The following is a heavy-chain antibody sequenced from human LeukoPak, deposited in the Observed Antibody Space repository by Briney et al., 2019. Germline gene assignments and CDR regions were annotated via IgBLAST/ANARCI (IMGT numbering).Heavy chain of an antibody. CDR3: ARAPSIAWGFDY. V-gene: IGHV3-53*01. Sequence: GSLRLSCAASGFTVSSNYMSWVRQAPGKGLEWVSVIYSGGSTYYADSVKGRFTISRDNSKNTLYLQMNSQRAEDTAVYYCARAPSIAWGFDYWGQGTLVTVSS. CDR2: IYSGGST. CDR1: GFTVSSNY. D-gene: IGHD3-16*01. J-gene: IGHJ4*02.